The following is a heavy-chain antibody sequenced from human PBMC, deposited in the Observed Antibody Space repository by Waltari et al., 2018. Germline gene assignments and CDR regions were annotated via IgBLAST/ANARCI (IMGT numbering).Heavy chain of an antibody. Sequence: QLQLQESGPGLVRPSETLSLTCTVSGDSTSSERFYWGWVRQPPGKGLEWIGSVYYTGNTFYNPAHESRVTMSLDTSKHQFSLNLSSGTATDTAVYFCAGGPAVDGLDYWGQGTLVTVSS. V-gene: IGHV4-39*01. CDR3: AGGPAVDGLDY. CDR1: GDSTSSERFY. D-gene: IGHD5-12*01. J-gene: IGHJ4*02. CDR2: VYYTGNT.